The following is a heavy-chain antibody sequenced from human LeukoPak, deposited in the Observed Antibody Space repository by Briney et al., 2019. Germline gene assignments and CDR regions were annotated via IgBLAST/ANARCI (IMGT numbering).Heavy chain of an antibody. Sequence: PGGSLRLSCAASGFTFSKYWMLWVRHAPGKGLVWVSRISGDGTTTTYADSVKGRFTISRDNAKNILYLQMNSLRAEDTAIYYCARSQFDYWGQGILVTVSS. CDR2: ISGDGTTT. V-gene: IGHV3-74*01. CDR3: ARSQFDY. CDR1: GFTFSKYW. J-gene: IGHJ4*02.